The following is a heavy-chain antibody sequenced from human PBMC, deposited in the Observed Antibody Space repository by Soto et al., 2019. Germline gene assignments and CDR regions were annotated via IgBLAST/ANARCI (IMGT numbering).Heavy chain of an antibody. CDR2: INNGGDNI. CDR1: GFTFNNYA. CDR3: AKAFLARYCSSSICYDPADYFDY. V-gene: IGHV3-23*01. D-gene: IGHD2-2*01. J-gene: IGHJ4*02. Sequence: GGSLRLSCAASGFTFNNYAVSWVRQAPGKGLEWVSSINNGGDNIYYADSVKGRFTISRDNSKSTLYLQMNSLRAEDTAVYYCAKAFLARYCSSSICYDPADYFDYWGQGTLVTVSS.